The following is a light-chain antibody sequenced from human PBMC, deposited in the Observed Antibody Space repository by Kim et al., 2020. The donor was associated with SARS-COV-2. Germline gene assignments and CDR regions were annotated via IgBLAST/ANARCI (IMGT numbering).Light chain of an antibody. Sequence: GRSVTITCTGTSGDVGGYNYVSWYQQHPGKAPKLMIYDVSKRPSGGPDRFSGSKSGNTASLTISGLQAEDEADYYCCSYAGSYTYVFGTGTQLTVL. CDR3: CSYAGSYTYV. J-gene: IGLJ1*01. CDR2: DVS. V-gene: IGLV2-11*01. CDR1: SGDVGGYNY.